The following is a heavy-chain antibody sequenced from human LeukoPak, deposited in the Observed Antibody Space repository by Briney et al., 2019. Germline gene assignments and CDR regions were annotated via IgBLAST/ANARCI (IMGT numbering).Heavy chain of an antibody. V-gene: IGHV3-74*03. CDR2: INRDVSTT. D-gene: IGHD3-10*01. Sequence: GGSLRLSCAASGFTFSNYWVHWVRQAPGKWLVWVSRINRDVSTTKYADSVKGRFTVSRDNAKNTLNLQMNSLRAEDTAVYYCARAKKSGESSEIDYWGQGTLVTVSS. CDR1: GFTFSNYW. J-gene: IGHJ4*02. CDR3: ARAKKSGESSEIDY.